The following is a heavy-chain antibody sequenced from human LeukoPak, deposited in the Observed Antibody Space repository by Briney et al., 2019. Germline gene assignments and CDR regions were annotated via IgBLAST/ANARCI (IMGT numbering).Heavy chain of an antibody. J-gene: IGHJ3*02. V-gene: IGHV4-39*07. CDR1: GGSITSDNYF. CDR3: ARENFCSGGSCSAGVFDI. D-gene: IGHD2-15*01. CDR2: IHNGETT. Sequence: SETLSLTCSVSGGSITSDNYFWGWIRQPPGKGLEWMADIHNGETTYYNPSLKSRLTISVDTSENQLSLKLTSVTPADTAVYYCARENFCSGGSCSAGVFDIWGQGTGVTVSS.